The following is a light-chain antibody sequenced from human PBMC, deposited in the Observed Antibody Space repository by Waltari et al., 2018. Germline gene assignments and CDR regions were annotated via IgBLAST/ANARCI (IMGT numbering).Light chain of an antibody. Sequence: DIQMTQSPSTLSASVGDRVTITCRARQSIGSLLAWYQQKPGEAPKLLIYDASSLESGFPSRFSGSGSGTEFTLTINSLQPDDFATYSGQQYYSYFTFGGGAKVGSN. V-gene: IGKV1-5*01. J-gene: IGKJ4*01. CDR2: DAS. CDR1: QSIGSL. CDR3: QQYYSYFT.